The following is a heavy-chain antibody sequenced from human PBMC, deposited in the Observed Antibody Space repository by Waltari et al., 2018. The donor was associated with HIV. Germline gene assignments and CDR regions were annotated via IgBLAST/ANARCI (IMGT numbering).Heavy chain of an antibody. CDR3: AKVGMTAVTSYAIDI. CDR1: GFKFADYA. J-gene: IGHJ3*02. Sequence: EVLLVESGGGLVQPGGSLRLSCAASGFKFADYAMHWVRQAPGGGLGWVSSISWNSGTIGYADAVKGRFTISRDNAKNSLSLQMNSLRPGDTALYYCAKVGMTAVTSYAIDIWGQGTMVTVSS. CDR2: ISWNSGTI. D-gene: IGHD4-17*01. V-gene: IGHV3-9*01.